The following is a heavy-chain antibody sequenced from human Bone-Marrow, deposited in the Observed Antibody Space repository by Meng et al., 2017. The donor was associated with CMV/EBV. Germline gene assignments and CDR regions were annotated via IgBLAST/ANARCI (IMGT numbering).Heavy chain of an antibody. CDR3: ARDPGYGRNWFDP. J-gene: IGHJ5*02. CDR2: IKQDGSEK. V-gene: IGHV3-7*03. CDR1: GFTFSSYW. Sequence: GGSLRLSCAASGFTFSSYWMSWVRQAPGKGLEWVANIKQDGSEKYYVDSVKGRFTISRDNAKNSLYPQINSLRAEDTAVYYCARDPGYGRNWFDPWGQGTPVTVSS. D-gene: IGHD5-12*01.